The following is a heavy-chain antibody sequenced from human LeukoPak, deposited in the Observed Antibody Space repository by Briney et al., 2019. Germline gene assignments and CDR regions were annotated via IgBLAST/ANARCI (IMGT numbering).Heavy chain of an antibody. CDR1: ESTVRSNY. CDR3: AKSPKTGFLFDY. D-gene: IGHD1-1*01. CDR2: ISGGVNT. Sequence: GGALRLSYAASESTVRSNYMRWVRQAPGKGLEWVSVISGGVNTVYADSVQGRFTISRDNSKNTLYLQMSSLRAEDTAVYYCAKSPKTGFLFDYWGKGTLVTVSS. J-gene: IGHJ4*02. V-gene: IGHV3-66*01.